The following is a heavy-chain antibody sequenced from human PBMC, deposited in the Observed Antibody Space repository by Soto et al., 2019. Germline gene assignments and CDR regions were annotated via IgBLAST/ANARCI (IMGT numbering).Heavy chain of an antibody. CDR1: GYTFTSYG. CDR2: IIPIFGTA. Sequence: ASVKVSCKASGYTFTSYGISWVRQAPGQGLEWMGGIIPIFGTANYAQKFQGRVTITADESTSTAYMELSSLRSEDTAVYYCARRANWGSRTPGDAFDIWGQGTMVTVSS. CDR3: ARRANWGSRTPGDAFDI. D-gene: IGHD7-27*01. V-gene: IGHV1-69*13. J-gene: IGHJ3*02.